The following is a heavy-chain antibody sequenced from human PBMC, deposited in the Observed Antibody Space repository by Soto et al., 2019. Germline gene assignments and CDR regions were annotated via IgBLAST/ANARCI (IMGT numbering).Heavy chain of an antibody. J-gene: IGHJ6*02. Sequence: QVQLVESGGGVVQPGRSLRLSCAASGFTFNNYGMHWARQPQGRGRSGLAVIWNDGSNNYYANSVKGRFTFSKDNSKNTLYLQMSSLRAEDTAVYYCARRQIPPPTRGAANARGGMDVWGQGTTVTVSS. V-gene: IGHV3-33*01. CDR2: IWNDGSNN. CDR1: GFTFNNYG. D-gene: IGHD6-13*01. CDR3: ARRQIPPPTRGAANARGGMDV.